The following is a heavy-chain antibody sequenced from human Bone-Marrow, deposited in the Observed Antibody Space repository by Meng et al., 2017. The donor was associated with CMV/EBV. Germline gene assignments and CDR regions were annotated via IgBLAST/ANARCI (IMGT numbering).Heavy chain of an antibody. J-gene: IGHJ4*02. D-gene: IGHD6-6*01. CDR1: GFTFDDYT. CDR2: ISWDGGST. Sequence: GESLKISCADSGFTFDDYTMHWVRQAPGKGLEWVSLISWDGGSTYYADSVKGRFTISRDNSKNSLYLQMNSLRTEDTALYYCAKDIGSYSSSSYFDYWGQGTLVTVSS. V-gene: IGHV3-43*01. CDR3: AKDIGSYSSSSYFDY.